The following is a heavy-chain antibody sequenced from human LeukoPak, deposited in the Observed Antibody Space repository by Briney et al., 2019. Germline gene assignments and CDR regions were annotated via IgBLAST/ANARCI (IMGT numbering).Heavy chain of an antibody. D-gene: IGHD2-15*01. CDR3: ARLLSAVDAFDI. Sequence: GGSLRLSCAGSGFPFSDHYIDWVRQAPGKGLEWVGRIRNKANSYTTEHAASAKGRFTFSRDDSKNSAYLQMNSLKTEDTAVYYCARLLSAVDAFDIWGQGTMVTVSS. CDR2: IRNKANSYTT. CDR1: GFPFSDHY. J-gene: IGHJ3*02. V-gene: IGHV3-72*01.